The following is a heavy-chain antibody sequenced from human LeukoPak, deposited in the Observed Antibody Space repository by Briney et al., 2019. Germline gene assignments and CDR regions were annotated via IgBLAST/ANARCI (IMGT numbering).Heavy chain of an antibody. Sequence: GGSLRLSCAASGFTFSNYAMSWVRQAPGKGLEWVSSISGNSANTYYADSVKGRSTVSRDNSRNTLYLQMHSLRVEDTAVYFCAKGVRLWFAFYFDYWGQGTLVTVSS. V-gene: IGHV3-23*01. CDR3: AKGVRLWFAFYFDY. D-gene: IGHD5-18*01. J-gene: IGHJ4*02. CDR1: GFTFSNYA. CDR2: ISGNSANT.